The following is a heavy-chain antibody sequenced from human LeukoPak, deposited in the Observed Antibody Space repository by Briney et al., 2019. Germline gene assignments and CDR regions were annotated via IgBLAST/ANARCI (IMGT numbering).Heavy chain of an antibody. Sequence: GGSLRLSCAASGFTFSSYGLSWVRQAPGKGLEWVSVIYSGGSTYYADSVKGRFTISRDNSKNTLYLQMNSLRAEDTAVYYCAKGSKLVVITRDHYMAVWGKGTTVTISS. CDR1: GFTFSSYG. CDR2: IYSGGST. V-gene: IGHV3-53*01. J-gene: IGHJ6*03. CDR3: AKGSKLVVITRDHYMAV. D-gene: IGHD3-22*01.